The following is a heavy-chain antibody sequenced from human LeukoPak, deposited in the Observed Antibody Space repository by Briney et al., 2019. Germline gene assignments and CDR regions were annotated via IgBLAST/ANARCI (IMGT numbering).Heavy chain of an antibody. J-gene: IGHJ4*02. D-gene: IGHD3-9*01. CDR2: IYSGGST. V-gene: IGHV3-66*01. Sequence: GGSLRLSCAASGFTVSSNYMSWVRQAPGKGLEWVSVIYSGGSTYYADSVKGRFTISRDNSKNTLYLQMNSLRAEDTAVYYCARGQYYDILTGYLSYWGQGTLVTVPS. CDR1: GFTVSSNY. CDR3: ARGQYYDILTGYLSY.